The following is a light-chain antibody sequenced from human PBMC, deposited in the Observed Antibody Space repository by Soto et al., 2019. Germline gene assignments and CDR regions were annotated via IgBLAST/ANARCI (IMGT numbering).Light chain of an antibody. J-gene: IGKJ1*01. CDR1: QSVSSSY. V-gene: IGKV3-20*01. Sequence: EIVLPQSPGTLSLSPGERATLSCRASQSVSSSYLAWYQQKPGQAPRPLIYGASSRAIGIPDRFSGSGSGTDFTLTISRLEPEDFAVYYCQQYGSSPWTFGQGTKGDIK. CDR3: QQYGSSPWT. CDR2: GAS.